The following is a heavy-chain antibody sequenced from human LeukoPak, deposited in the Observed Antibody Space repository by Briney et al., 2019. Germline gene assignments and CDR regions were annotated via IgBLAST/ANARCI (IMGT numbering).Heavy chain of an antibody. Sequence: GGSLRLSCAASGFTFSTYSMTWVRQAPGKGLEWVSSITSSSSYIYYADSVKGRFTISRDNAKSSLYLQMNSLRAEDTDLYYCARHRTASDYWGRGPVVTVSS. J-gene: IGHJ4*02. CDR2: ITSSSSYI. CDR1: GFTFSTYS. D-gene: IGHD3-16*02. CDR3: ARHRTASDY. V-gene: IGHV3-21*01.